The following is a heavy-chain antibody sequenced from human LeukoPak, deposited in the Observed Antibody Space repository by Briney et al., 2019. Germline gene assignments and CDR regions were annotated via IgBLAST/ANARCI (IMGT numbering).Heavy chain of an antibody. D-gene: IGHD3-10*01. J-gene: IGHJ4*02. CDR1: GFTVSSNY. CDR2: IYSGGST. CDR3: ARDLRDYYGSGSYKAFDY. Sequence: GGSLRLSCAASGFTVSSNYMSWVRQAPGKGLEWVSVIYSGGSTYYADSVKGRFTISRHNSKNTLYLQMNSLRAEDTAVYYCARDLRDYYGSGSYKAFDYWGQGTLVTVSS. V-gene: IGHV3-53*04.